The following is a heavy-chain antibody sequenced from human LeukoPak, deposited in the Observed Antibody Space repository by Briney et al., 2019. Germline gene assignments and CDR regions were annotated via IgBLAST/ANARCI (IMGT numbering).Heavy chain of an antibody. D-gene: IGHD3-3*01. J-gene: IGHJ5*02. CDR3: ARAGETIFGAPHWFDP. CDR2: ISAYNGNT. Sequence: ASVKVSCKASGYTFTSYGISWVRQTPGQGLEWMGWISAYNGNTNYAQKLQGRVTMTTDTSTSTAYMELRSLRSDDTAVYYCARAGETIFGAPHWFDPWGQGTLVTVSS. V-gene: IGHV1-18*01. CDR1: GYTFTSYG.